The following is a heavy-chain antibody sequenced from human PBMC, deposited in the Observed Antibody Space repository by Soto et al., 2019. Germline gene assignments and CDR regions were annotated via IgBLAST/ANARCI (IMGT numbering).Heavy chain of an antibody. CDR1: SASISSSSYT. CDR2: IYYSGST. J-gene: IGHJ4*02. D-gene: IGHD2-15*01. CDR3: ATMGTPATGLYFFDY. V-gene: IGHV4-39*07. Sequence: PSETLSLTYTVSSASISSSSYTWGWIRQPPGKGLEWIGSIYYSGSTNYNPSLKSRVTISVDTSKSQFSLNLSFVTAADTAVYYCATMGTPATGLYFFDYWGQGSLVT.